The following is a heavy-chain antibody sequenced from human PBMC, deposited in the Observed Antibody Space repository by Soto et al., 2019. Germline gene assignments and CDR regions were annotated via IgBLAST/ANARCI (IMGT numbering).Heavy chain of an antibody. CDR2: LSWNSGSI. Sequence: EVQLVESGGGLVQPGRSLRLSCAASGFTFDDYAMHWVRQAPGKGLEWVSGLSWNSGSIGYADSVKGRFTISRDNAKNSLYLQMNSLRAEDTALYYCAKDIRVSGTRDDAFDIWGQGTMVTVSS. CDR3: AKDIRVSGTRDDAFDI. D-gene: IGHD6-13*01. J-gene: IGHJ3*02. CDR1: GFTFDDYA. V-gene: IGHV3-9*01.